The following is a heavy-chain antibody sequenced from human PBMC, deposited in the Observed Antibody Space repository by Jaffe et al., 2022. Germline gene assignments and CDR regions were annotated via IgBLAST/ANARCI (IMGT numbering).Heavy chain of an antibody. V-gene: IGHV4-61*01. CDR1: GGSISSGSYY. Sequence: QVQLQESGPGLVKPSQTLSLTCTVSGGSISSGSYYWSWIRQPPGKGLEWIGYIYYSGSTNYNPSLKSRVTISVDTSKNQFSLKLSSVTAADTAVYYCASGRVVLGYYDYVWGSEGLYYFDYWGQGTLVTVSS. D-gene: IGHD3-16*01. CDR3: ASGRVVLGYYDYVWGSEGLYYFDY. CDR2: IYYSGST. J-gene: IGHJ4*02.